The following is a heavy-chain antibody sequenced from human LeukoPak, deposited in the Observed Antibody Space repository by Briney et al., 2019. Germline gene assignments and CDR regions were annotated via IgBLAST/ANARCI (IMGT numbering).Heavy chain of an antibody. CDR3: AKDCYYDSSGYYSYFDY. CDR2: ISYDGSSK. Sequence: GGSLRLSCAASGFTFSSYGMHWVRQAPGKGLEWVAVISYDGSSKYYADSVKGRFTISRDNSKNTLYLQMNSLRAEDTAVYYCAKDCYYDSSGYYSYFDYWGQGTLVTVSS. D-gene: IGHD3-22*01. J-gene: IGHJ4*02. V-gene: IGHV3-30*18. CDR1: GFTFSSYG.